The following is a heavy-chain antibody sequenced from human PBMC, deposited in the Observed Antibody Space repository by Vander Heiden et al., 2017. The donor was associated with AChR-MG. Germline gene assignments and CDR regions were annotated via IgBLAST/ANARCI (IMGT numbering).Heavy chain of an antibody. J-gene: IGHJ2*01. CDR2: ISWNSGSI. Sequence: EVQLVESGGGLVQPGRSLRLSCAASGFTFDDYAMHWVRQAPGKGLEWVSGISWNSGSIGYADSVKGRFTISRDNAKNSLYLQVNSLRAEDTALYYCAKVRASGYSSSQWYFDLWGRGTLVTVSS. CDR1: GFTFDDYA. D-gene: IGHD6-6*01. CDR3: AKVRASGYSSSQWYFDL. V-gene: IGHV3-9*01.